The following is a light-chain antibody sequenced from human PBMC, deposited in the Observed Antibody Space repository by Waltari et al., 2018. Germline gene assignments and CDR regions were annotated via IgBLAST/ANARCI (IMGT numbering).Light chain of an antibody. CDR1: QSISTW. J-gene: IGKJ2*01. Sequence: DIQMTQSPSTQSASVGDRVTITCRAIQSISTWLAWYLQQPVKVPKLLIYKASTLANGVASRFTGFGSGTEVSLIISSLQADDLVTYYCQQYNSPSTFGQGTKLEIK. CDR3: QQYNSPST. V-gene: IGKV1-5*03. CDR2: KAS.